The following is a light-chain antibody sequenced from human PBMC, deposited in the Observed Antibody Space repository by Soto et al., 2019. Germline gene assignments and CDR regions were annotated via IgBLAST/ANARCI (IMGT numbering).Light chain of an antibody. CDR2: DAF. CDR1: QSVKSR. J-gene: IGKJ4*01. CDR3: QQYDDWPLT. Sequence: EKVMTQSPATLSVSPGERATLSCRASQSVKSRLAWYQQKPGQAPRLLIYDAFTRATGIPARFSGSASGTEFTLTISTLQSGEFALYYCQQYDDWPLTLGGGTKLEIK. V-gene: IGKV3-15*01.